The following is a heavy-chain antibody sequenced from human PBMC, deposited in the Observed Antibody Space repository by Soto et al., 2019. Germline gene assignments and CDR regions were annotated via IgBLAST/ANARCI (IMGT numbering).Heavy chain of an antibody. D-gene: IGHD3-16*02. Sequence: PSETLSLTCSVSGADINSGGFTWTWIRQHAGKGLECLGYISHSGSTDYNPSLKSRLSISGDTSKNHFSLTLTSVTAADAAVYYCATIGVSRYLAVWGQGTTVTVS. CDR1: GADINSGGFT. J-gene: IGHJ6*02. CDR2: ISHSGST. V-gene: IGHV4-31*03. CDR3: ATIGVSRYLAV.